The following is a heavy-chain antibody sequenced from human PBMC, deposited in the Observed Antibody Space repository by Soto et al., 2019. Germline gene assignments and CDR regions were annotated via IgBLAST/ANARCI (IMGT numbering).Heavy chain of an antibody. J-gene: IGHJ5*02. V-gene: IGHV4-39*01. Sequence: SETLSLTCTVSGGSISSSSYYWCWIRQPPGKGLEWIGSIYYSGSTYYNPSLKSRVTISVDTSKNQFSLKLSSVTAADTAVYYCASLQWLKQVHNWFDPWGQGTLVTVSS. CDR1: GGSISSSSYY. D-gene: IGHD6-19*01. CDR3: ASLQWLKQVHNWFDP. CDR2: IYYSGST.